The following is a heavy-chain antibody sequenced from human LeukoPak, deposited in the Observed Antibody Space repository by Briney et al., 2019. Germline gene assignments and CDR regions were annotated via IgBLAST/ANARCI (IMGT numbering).Heavy chain of an antibody. Sequence: ASVKVSCKASGYTFTDYYMHWVRQAPGKGLEWMGCINSNTGGTNYAQRFQGRVTMTRDTSISTAYMELSRLRSDDTAVYYCARPMATVTTSLKFWGQGSLVTVSS. CDR3: ARPMATVTTSLKF. CDR1: GYTFTDYY. J-gene: IGHJ4*02. CDR2: INSNTGGT. D-gene: IGHD4-17*01. V-gene: IGHV1-2*02.